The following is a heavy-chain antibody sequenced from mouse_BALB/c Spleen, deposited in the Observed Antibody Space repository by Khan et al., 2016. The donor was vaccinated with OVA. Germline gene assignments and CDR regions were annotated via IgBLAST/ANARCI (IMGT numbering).Heavy chain of an antibody. V-gene: IGHV1-77*01. Sequence: QVQLQQSGPELVKPGASVKMSCKASGYTFTDYVMNWVKQRTGQGLEWIGQIYPGSDGTYYNEKFKGKATLTADRSSSTAYMQLSSLTSEGSAVYFCARAVWDVFAYWGQGTLVTVSA. CDR3: ARAVWDVFAY. CDR2: IYPGSDGT. CDR1: GYTFTDYV. D-gene: IGHD4-1*01. J-gene: IGHJ3*01.